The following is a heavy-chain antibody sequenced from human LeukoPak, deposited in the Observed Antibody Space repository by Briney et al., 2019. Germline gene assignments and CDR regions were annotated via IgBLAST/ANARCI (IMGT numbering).Heavy chain of an antibody. J-gene: IGHJ4*02. D-gene: IGHD2-8*01. CDR1: GGSISNDY. Sequence: SERDSLTCTVSGGSISNDYWSWIRQPPGEGLEWIGKIYYSGSTNYNPSLKSRVTISVDTSNNQFSLKLSSVTAADTAVYYCARHKWYTSLDYWGQGTLVTVSS. CDR3: ARHKWYTSLDY. CDR2: IYYSGST. V-gene: IGHV4-59*08.